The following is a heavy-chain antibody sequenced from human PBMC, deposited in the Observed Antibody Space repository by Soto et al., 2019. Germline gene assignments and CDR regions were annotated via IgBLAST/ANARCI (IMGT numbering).Heavy chain of an antibody. J-gene: IGHJ4*02. CDR2: ISGSGGST. D-gene: IGHD5-18*01. CDR1: GFTISGYA. CDR3: ALSFIGACRAAIAPFAY. Sequence: PGGALRLSCAASGFTISGYAMSWVRQAPGTGLEWVSAISGSGGSTYYADSVKGRFTISRDNSKNTLYLQMNSLRAEDTAGYYCALSFIGACRAAIAPFAYWGQGTLVTVS. V-gene: IGHV3-23*01.